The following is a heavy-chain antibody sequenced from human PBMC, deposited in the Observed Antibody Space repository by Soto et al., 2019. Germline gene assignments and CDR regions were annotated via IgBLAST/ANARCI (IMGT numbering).Heavy chain of an antibody. CDR3: ARGITGTSIDY. Sequence: GGSLRLSCAASGFTVSSNYMSWVRQAPGKGLEWVSVIYSGGSTYYADSVKGRFTISRDNSKNTLYLQMNSLRAEDTAVYYCARGITGTSIDYWGQGTLVTAPQ. J-gene: IGHJ4*02. V-gene: IGHV3-53*01. CDR1: GFTVSSNY. CDR2: IYSGGST. D-gene: IGHD1-7*01.